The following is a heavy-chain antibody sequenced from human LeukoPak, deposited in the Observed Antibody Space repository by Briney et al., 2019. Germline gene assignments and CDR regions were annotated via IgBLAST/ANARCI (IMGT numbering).Heavy chain of an antibody. CDR1: GGSVSSYY. D-gene: IGHD3-3*01. V-gene: IGHV4-59*02. Sequence: SETLSLTCTVSGGSVSSYYWNWVRQPPGKGLEWIGYIYYSGSSNYNPSLKSRVTISVDTSKNQFSLKLSSVTAADTAMYYCARDLARGRSGLDYWGQGTLVTVSS. CDR2: IYYSGSS. J-gene: IGHJ4*02. CDR3: ARDLARGRSGLDY.